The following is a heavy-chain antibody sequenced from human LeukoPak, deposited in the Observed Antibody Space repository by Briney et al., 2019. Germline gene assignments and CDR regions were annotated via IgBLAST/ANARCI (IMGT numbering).Heavy chain of an antibody. CDR2: IYTSGST. D-gene: IGHD6-13*01. CDR1: GGSISSYY. Sequence: PSETLSLTCTVSGGSISSYYWSWIRQPAGKGLEWIGRIYTSGSTNYNPSLKSRVTISVDKSKNQFSLKLSSVTAADTAVYYCARGVAAAARLYYFDYWDQGTLAAVSS. CDR3: ARGVAAAARLYYFDY. V-gene: IGHV4-4*07. J-gene: IGHJ4*02.